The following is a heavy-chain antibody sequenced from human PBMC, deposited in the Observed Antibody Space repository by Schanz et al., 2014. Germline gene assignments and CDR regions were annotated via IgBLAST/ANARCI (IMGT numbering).Heavy chain of an antibody. V-gene: IGHV3-23*04. CDR1: GFTFSSYG. D-gene: IGHD4-17*01. CDR2: ISGSGGST. Sequence: EVQLVEYGGGLVQPGESLRLSCAASGFTFSSYGMSWVRQAPGKGLEWVSAISGSGGSTYYADSVKGRFTISRDNAKNTLYLQMNSLRAEDTAVYYCVRDTDYHFDYWGQGTLVTVSS. CDR3: VRDTDYHFDY. J-gene: IGHJ4*02.